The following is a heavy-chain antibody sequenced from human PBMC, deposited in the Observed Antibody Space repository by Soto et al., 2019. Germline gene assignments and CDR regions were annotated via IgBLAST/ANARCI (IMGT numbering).Heavy chain of an antibody. CDR1: GGSISSSSYY. D-gene: IGHD2-2*01. CDR2: IYYSGST. J-gene: IGHJ5*02. CDR3: ARHEPDIVVVPAKRKRGNWFDP. Sequence: KPSETLSLTCTVSGGSISSSSYYWGWIRQPPGKGLEWIGSIYYSGSTYYNPSLKSRVTISVDTSKNQFSLKLSSVTAADTAVYYCARHEPDIVVVPAKRKRGNWFDPWGQGTLVTVSS. V-gene: IGHV4-39*01.